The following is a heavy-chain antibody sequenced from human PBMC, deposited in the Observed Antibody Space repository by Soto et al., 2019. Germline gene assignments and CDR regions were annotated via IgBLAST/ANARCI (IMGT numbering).Heavy chain of an antibody. J-gene: IGHJ6*03. CDR1: GGYFSGYY. Sequence: SETLSLTCAVYGGYFSGYYWSWIRQPPGKGLEWIGEINHSGSTNYNPSLKSRVTISVDTSKNQFSLKLSSVTAADTAVYYCARCRYYYYMDVWGKGTTVTVSS. CDR3: ARCRYYYYMDV. V-gene: IGHV4-34*01. CDR2: INHSGST.